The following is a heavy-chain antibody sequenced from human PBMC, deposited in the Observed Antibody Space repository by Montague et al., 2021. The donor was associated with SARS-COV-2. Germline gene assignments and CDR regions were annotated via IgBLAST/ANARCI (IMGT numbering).Heavy chain of an antibody. CDR3: ARWDPQTLTLIGLRCKSASDY. CDR2: INHSGTT. CDR1: GGSFSGYY. V-gene: IGHV4-34*01. J-gene: IGHJ4*02. D-gene: IGHD1-26*01. Sequence: SETLSLTCAVYGGSFSGYYWTWIRQSPGQGLEWIAEINHSGTTNYNFNPSLRSRVTISVDTSKSQFSLKLSSVTAADTGVYYCARWDPQTLTLIGLRCKSASDYWGQGTLVTVSS.